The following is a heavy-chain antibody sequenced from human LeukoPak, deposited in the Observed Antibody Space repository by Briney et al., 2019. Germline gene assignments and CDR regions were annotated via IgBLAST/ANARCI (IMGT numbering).Heavy chain of an antibody. V-gene: IGHV1-18*01. Sequence: ASVKVSCKASGYIFTNYGISWVRQAPGQGLEWMGWISAYNGNTNYAQRLQGRVTMTTDTSTSTAYMELRSLGFDDTAVYYCARNLRVPLSGRFDPWGQGTLVTVSS. J-gene: IGHJ5*02. CDR3: ARNLRVPLSGRFDP. CDR1: GYIFTNYG. CDR2: ISAYNGNT.